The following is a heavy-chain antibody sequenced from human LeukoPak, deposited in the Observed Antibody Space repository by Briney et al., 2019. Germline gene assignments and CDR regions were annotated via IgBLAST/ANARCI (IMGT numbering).Heavy chain of an antibody. Sequence: SETLSLTCTVSGGSISTYYWSWIRQPPGKGLEWIGYIYYSGSTNNNPSLKSRVTISVDTSKNQFSLKLSSVPAADTAVYYCARSYSPRSFDYWGQGTLVTVSS. V-gene: IGHV4-59*01. J-gene: IGHJ4*02. D-gene: IGHD2-15*01. CDR2: IYYSGST. CDR3: ARSYSPRSFDY. CDR1: GGSISTYY.